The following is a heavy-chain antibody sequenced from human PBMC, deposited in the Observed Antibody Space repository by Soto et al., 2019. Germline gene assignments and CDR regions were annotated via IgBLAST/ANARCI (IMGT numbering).Heavy chain of an antibody. J-gene: IGHJ3*02. CDR2: IIPIFGTA. V-gene: IGHV1-69*01. CDR3: ARSPLRYCSGGSCYFDAFDI. D-gene: IGHD2-15*01. Sequence: QVQLVQSGAEVKKPGSSVKVSCKASGGTFSSYAISWVRQAPGQGLEWMGGIIPIFGTANYAQKFQGRVTITADESTSTAYMELSSLRSEDTAVYYCARSPLRYCSGGSCYFDAFDIWGQGTMFTVAS. CDR1: GGTFSSYA.